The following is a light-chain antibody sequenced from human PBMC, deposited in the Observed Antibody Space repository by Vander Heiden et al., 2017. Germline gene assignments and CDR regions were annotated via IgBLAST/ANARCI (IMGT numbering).Light chain of an antibody. CDR3: QQDDSTPRT. J-gene: IGKJ1*01. CDR1: QSVLYSSNNKNY. CDR2: WES. V-gene: IGKV4-1*01. Sequence: DLVMTQSPDSLAVSLGERATINCKSSQSVLYSSNNKNYLAWYQQKPGQPPKLLIYWESTRESGVPDRFSGSGSGTDFTLTISSLQAEDVAVYYCQQDDSTPRTFGQGTKVEIK.